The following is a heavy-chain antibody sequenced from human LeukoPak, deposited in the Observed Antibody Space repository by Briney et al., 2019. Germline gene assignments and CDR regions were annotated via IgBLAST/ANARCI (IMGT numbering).Heavy chain of an antibody. CDR1: GFTFTSYW. CDR3: TREGILAGVDY. CDR2: IKQDGSEK. V-gene: IGHV3-7*01. J-gene: IGHJ4*02. Sequence: GGSLRLSCVASGFTFTSYWMSWVRQAPGKGLEWVANIKQDGSEKNYVDSVKGRFTISGDNAKNSMSLQMNSLRAEDTAVYYCTREGILAGVDYWGQGTLVTVSS. D-gene: IGHD6-13*01.